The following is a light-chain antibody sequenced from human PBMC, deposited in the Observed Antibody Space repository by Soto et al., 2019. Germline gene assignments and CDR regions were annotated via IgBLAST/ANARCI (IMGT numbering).Light chain of an antibody. CDR3: QQYNNWPRT. J-gene: IGKJ1*01. Sequence: EIVMTQSPATLSVSPGERATLSCRASQSVSSNLAWYQQTPGQAPRLLIYGASTRATGIPARFSGSGSGTQCPLPGSSLQCEDLAVYYCQQYNNWPRTVGQGTKVEIK. V-gene: IGKV3-15*01. CDR1: QSVSSN. CDR2: GAS.